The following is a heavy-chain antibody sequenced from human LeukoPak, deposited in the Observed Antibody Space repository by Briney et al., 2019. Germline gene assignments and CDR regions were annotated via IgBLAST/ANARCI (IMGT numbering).Heavy chain of an antibody. CDR1: GGTFSSYA. J-gene: IGHJ6*03. Sequence: SVKVSCKASGGTFSSYAISWVRQAPGQGLEWMGGIIPIFGTTNYAQKFQDRVTITADKSTSTAYMELSSLRSEDTAVYYCARVVGLTGYSSSWYSGYYYYMDVWGKGTTVTVSS. V-gene: IGHV1-69*06. CDR2: IIPIFGTT. CDR3: ARVVGLTGYSSSWYSGYYYYMDV. D-gene: IGHD6-13*01.